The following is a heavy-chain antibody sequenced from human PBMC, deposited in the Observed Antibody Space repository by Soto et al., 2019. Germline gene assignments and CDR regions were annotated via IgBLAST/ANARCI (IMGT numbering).Heavy chain of an antibody. CDR2: INPNSGGT. J-gene: IGHJ6*02. Sequence: GASVKVSCKASGYTFTGYYMHWVRQAPGQGLEWMGWINPNSGGTNYAQKLQGWVTMTRDTSISTAYMELSRLRSDDTAVYYCARDGDRGSSWYLHYYYYGMDVWGQGTTVTVSS. CDR3: ARDGDRGSSWYLHYYYYGMDV. D-gene: IGHD6-13*01. CDR1: GYTFTGYY. V-gene: IGHV1-2*04.